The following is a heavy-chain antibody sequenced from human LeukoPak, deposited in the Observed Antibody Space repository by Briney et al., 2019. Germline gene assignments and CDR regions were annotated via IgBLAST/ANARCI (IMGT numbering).Heavy chain of an antibody. Sequence: ASVKVSCKASGYTFSTYGLSWVRQAPGQGLEWMGWISANSVRSNYAQRLHDRVIMTSDTSTSTGYMDLRNLRSDDTAVYYCARGVYMDVWGTGTTVTVSS. CDR3: ARGVYMDV. V-gene: IGHV1-18*01. J-gene: IGHJ6*03. CDR1: GYTFSTYG. CDR2: ISANSVRS.